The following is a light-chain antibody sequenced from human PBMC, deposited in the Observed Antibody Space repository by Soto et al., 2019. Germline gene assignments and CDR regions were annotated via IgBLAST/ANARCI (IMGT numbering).Light chain of an antibody. Sequence: ELVLTQSPATLSLSPEERATLSCRASQSVSNSLACYQQKHGQAPRLLIYEASNRATGIPARFSGSGSGTDFTLTISSLEHEEFAVYYCQQRSNWPLTFGGGTKVEIK. J-gene: IGKJ4*01. CDR1: QSVSNS. CDR2: EAS. V-gene: IGKV3-11*01. CDR3: QQRSNWPLT.